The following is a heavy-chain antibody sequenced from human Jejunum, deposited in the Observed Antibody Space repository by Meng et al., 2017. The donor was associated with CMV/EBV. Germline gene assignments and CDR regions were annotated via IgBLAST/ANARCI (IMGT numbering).Heavy chain of an antibody. CDR3: ARGWFGDGPDP. D-gene: IGHD3-10*01. CDR2: IYTSGSTSGST. V-gene: IGHV4-4*07. Sequence: QVQLQESGPGLVKPSETLSLPCTVSGGSINNFYRKWIRQPAGKGLEWIGRIYTSGSTSGSTNYNPSLKSRVTMSVDTSKNQFSLKLTSVTAADTAVYYCARGWFGDGPDPWGQGTLVTVSS. CDR1: GGSINNFY. J-gene: IGHJ5*02.